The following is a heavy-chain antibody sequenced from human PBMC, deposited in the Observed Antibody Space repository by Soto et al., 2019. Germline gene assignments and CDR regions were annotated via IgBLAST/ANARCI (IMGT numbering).Heavy chain of an antibody. D-gene: IGHD2-15*01. CDR1: GGTFSNYE. CDR2: IIPILDIA. J-gene: IGHJ3*02. V-gene: IGHV1-69*02. Sequence: QVQLVQSGAEVKKPGSSVKVSCKASGGTFSNYEISWVRQAPGQGFEWMGRIIPILDIAKYAQKFQGTVTITADKSTSTAYMELSSLRSEETAIYYCARAPTIVDAFDIWGQGTMVTVSS. CDR3: ARAPTIVDAFDI.